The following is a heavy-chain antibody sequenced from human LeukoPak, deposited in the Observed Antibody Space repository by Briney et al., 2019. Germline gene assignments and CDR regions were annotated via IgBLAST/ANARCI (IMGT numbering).Heavy chain of an antibody. CDR3: ARGPRDPSGYFDY. Sequence: ASVKVSCKASGYTFTSHGISWVRQAPGQGLEWLGWMSVYNGNTNYAQKLQGRVAMTIDTSTSTAYMELGSLRSDDTALYYCARGPRDPSGYFDYWGQGTLVTVSS. D-gene: IGHD6-25*01. J-gene: IGHJ4*02. CDR1: GYTFTSHG. V-gene: IGHV1-18*01. CDR2: MSVYNGNT.